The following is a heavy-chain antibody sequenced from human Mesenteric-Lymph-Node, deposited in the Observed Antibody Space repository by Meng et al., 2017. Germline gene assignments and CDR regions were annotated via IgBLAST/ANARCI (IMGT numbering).Heavy chain of an antibody. CDR1: GFTLSSHG. CDR2: IWADGVNK. Sequence: GESLKISCAASGFTLSSHGMHWVRQAPGKGLEWVAVIWADGVNKFYADSVRGRFTFSRDDSKSTLHLQMNSLRVEDTAIYYCARERGPFDAFDIWGQGTMVTVSS. D-gene: IGHD3-10*01. CDR3: ARERGPFDAFDI. J-gene: IGHJ3*02. V-gene: IGHV3-33*01.